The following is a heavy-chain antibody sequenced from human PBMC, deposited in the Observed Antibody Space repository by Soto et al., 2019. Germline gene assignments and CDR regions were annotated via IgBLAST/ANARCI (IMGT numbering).Heavy chain of an antibody. CDR2: INDRGKT. CDR3: ARGRTRYYFDY. Sequence: QVQLQESGPGLVKPSETLSLTCTVSGGSISGSFWSWLRQPPGKGLEWFGYINDRGKTNYNPSLKSRLSISIDTSKDQFSLKLSSVTAVDTAVYYCARGRTRYYFDYWGQGTLVTVSS. CDR1: GGSISGSF. V-gene: IGHV4-59*13. J-gene: IGHJ4*02.